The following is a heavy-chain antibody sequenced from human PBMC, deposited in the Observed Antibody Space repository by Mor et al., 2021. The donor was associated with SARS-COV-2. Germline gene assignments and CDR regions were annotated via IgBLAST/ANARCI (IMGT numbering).Heavy chain of an antibody. D-gene: IGHD2-21*02. CDR2: IKTKAEGGAA. CDR3: TFRMTATSRLYDY. J-gene: IGHJ4*02. V-gene: IGHV3-15*01. Sequence: VGRIKTKAEGGAADYAAPVKGRFTISRDDSKNTLYVEMNSLKIEDTAVYYCTFRMTATSRLYDYWGQGALVT.